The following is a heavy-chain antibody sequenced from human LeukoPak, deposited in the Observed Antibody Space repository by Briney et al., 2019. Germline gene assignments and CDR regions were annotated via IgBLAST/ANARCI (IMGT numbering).Heavy chain of an antibody. V-gene: IGHV1-69*04. Sequence: ASVKVSCKASGGTFSSYAISWVRQAPGQGLEWMGRIIPILGIANYAQKFQGRVTITADKSTSTAYMELSSLRSEDTAVYYCARASNYGDYDDRFDYWGQGTLVTVSS. CDR3: ARASNYGDYDDRFDY. D-gene: IGHD4-17*01. CDR2: IIPILGIA. CDR1: GGTFSSYA. J-gene: IGHJ4*02.